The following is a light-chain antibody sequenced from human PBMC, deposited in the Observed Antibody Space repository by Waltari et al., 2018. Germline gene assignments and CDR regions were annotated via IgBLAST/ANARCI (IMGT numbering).Light chain of an antibody. CDR3: CSYAGP. V-gene: IGLV2-11*01. CDR1: TSAVGGYNY. Sequence: QSALTQPRSVSGSPGQSVAISVPGTTSAVGGYNYVSWYQQHPGKAPKLMIYDFTKRPSGVPDRFSGSKSGNTASLTISGLQADDEADYYCCSYAGPFGGGTKLTVL. J-gene: IGLJ2*01. CDR2: DFT.